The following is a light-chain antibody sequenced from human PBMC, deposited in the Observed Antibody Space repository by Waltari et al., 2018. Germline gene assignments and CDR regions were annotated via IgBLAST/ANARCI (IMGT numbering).Light chain of an antibody. CDR1: QSVSGSY. CDR2: GAS. CDR3: QQYGSSPLT. V-gene: IGKV3-20*01. Sequence: IVLTQSSGTLSLSPGERAPLSCRASQSVSGSYLAWYQQKPGQAPRLLIYGASSRATGIPDRFGGSVSGTDFTLTISRLEPEDFAVYYCQQYGSSPLTFGGGTKVEIK. J-gene: IGKJ4*01.